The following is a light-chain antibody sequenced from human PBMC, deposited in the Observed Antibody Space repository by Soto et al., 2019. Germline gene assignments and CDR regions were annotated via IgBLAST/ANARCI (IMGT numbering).Light chain of an antibody. V-gene: IGKV3-15*01. CDR2: GAS. CDR1: QSVSSN. Sequence: EIVMTQSPATLSVSPGERATLSCRASQSVSSNLAWYQQQPGQAPRLLIYGASTRATGIPARFSGSGSGTDFTLTISSLKSEDFAVYYCQQYHNWPMYSFGQET. J-gene: IGKJ2*01. CDR3: QQYHNWPMYS.